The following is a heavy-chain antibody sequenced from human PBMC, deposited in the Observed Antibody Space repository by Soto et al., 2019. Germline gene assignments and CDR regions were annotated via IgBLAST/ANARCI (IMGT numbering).Heavy chain of an antibody. D-gene: IGHD3-3*01. CDR3: TTDDDFWSGFDY. CDR1: GFTFSSYA. CDR2: IKSKTDGGTT. J-gene: IGHJ4*02. V-gene: IGHV3-15*01. Sequence: VQLVESGGGVVQPVRSLRLSCAASGFTFSSYAMHWVRQAPGKGLEWVGRIKSKTDGGTTDYAAPVKGRFTISRDDSKNTLYLQMNSLKTEDTAVYYCTTDDDFWSGFDYWGQGTLVTVSS.